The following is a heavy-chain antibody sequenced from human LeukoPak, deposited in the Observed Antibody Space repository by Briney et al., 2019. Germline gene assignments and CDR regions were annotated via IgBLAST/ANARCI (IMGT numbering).Heavy chain of an antibody. D-gene: IGHD3-22*01. CDR1: GFTFSSYA. J-gene: IGHJ4*02. CDR3: AEDSSGYYYDF. V-gene: IGHV3-23*01. Sequence: GGSLRLSCAASGFTFSSYAMSWVRQAPGKGLEWVSAISASGGSTYYADSVKGRFTISRDNSKNTLYLQVNSLRAEDTAVYYCAEDSSGYYYDFWGQGTLVTVSS. CDR2: ISASGGST.